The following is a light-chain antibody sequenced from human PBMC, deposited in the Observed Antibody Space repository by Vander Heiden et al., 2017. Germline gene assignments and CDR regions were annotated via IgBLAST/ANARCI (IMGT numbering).Light chain of an antibody. V-gene: IGKV3-20*01. CDR2: GAS. J-gene: IGKJ1*01. CDR3: QQYGSSPST. CDR1: QSVSSSY. Sequence: EIVLTQPPGTLSLSPGERAPLSCRASQSVSSSYLAWYQQKPGQAPRLLIYGASSRATGIPDRFSGSGSGTDFTLTISRLEPEDFAVYYCQQYGSSPSTFGQGTRVEIK.